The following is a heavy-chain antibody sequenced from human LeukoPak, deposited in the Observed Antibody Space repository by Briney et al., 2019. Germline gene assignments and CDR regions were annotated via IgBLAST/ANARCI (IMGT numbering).Heavy chain of an antibody. CDR2: IKQDGSEE. D-gene: IGHD3-9*01. CDR3: ARALDILTGYSPSGY. Sequence: PGGSLRFSCEAPGLAFSSYWIRWARQAPGKGRGGVANIKQDGSEEYYVDSVKGRFTISRDNAKNSLYLQMNSLRAEDTAVYYCARALDILTGYSPSGYWGQGTLVTVSS. V-gene: IGHV3-7*01. CDR1: GLAFSSYW. J-gene: IGHJ4*02.